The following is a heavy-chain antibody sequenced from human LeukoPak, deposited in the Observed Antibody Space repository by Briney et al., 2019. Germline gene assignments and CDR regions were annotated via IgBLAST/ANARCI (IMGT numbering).Heavy chain of an antibody. D-gene: IGHD3-10*01. V-gene: IGHV3-64*01. CDR1: GFSFSSYA. Sequence: PWGSLRLSCTASGFSFSSYAMYWVRQAPGKGLEYVSAISSNGGSTYYANSVKGRFTISRDNSKNTLYLQMGSLRVEDVAVYYCARDSGSSSAVDYWGQGALVTVSS. J-gene: IGHJ4*02. CDR3: ARDSGSSSAVDY. CDR2: ISSNGGST.